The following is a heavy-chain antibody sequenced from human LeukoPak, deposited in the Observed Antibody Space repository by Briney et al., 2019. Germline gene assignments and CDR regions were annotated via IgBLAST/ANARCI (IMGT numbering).Heavy chain of an antibody. J-gene: IGHJ3*02. D-gene: IGHD3-22*01. CDR3: ARGDYYDISGYFHDSFDI. CDR2: ISGDGRNI. Sequence: GGSLRLSCVASGFTFSSYWMHWVRQDPRKGLVWVSRISGDGRNINYADSVRGRFTISRDNAKNTLYLQMDSLRAEDTAVYYCARGDYYDISGYFHDSFDIWGQGTMVTVSS. CDR1: GFTFSSYW. V-gene: IGHV3-74*01.